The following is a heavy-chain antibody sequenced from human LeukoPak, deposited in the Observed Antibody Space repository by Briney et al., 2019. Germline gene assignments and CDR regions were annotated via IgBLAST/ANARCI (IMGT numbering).Heavy chain of an antibody. V-gene: IGHV3-20*04. CDR2: INWNGSST. Sequence: GGSLRLSCAASGFTFDDYGMSWVRQAPGKGLEWVSGINWNGSSTGYADSVKGRFTISRDNAKNSLYLQMNSLRAEDTALYYCAREGYSSSWYGNWYFDLWGRGTLVTVSS. CDR1: GFTFDDYG. D-gene: IGHD6-13*01. J-gene: IGHJ2*01. CDR3: AREGYSSSWYGNWYFDL.